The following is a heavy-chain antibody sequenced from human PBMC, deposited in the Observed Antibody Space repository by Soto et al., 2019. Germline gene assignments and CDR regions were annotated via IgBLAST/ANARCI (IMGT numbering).Heavy chain of an antibody. CDR3: AKGGRALNFYYYGMDV. CDR1: GFIFSTYG. J-gene: IGHJ6*02. V-gene: IGHV3-30*18. CDR2: TSYDGSNK. Sequence: QVQLVESGGGVVQPGRSLRLSCAASGFIFSTYGMHWVRQAPGKGLEWVAVTSYDGSNKYYADSVKGRFTISRDNSKNTWYLQMNSLRAEDTAVYYCAKGGRALNFYYYGMDVWGQGTTVTVS.